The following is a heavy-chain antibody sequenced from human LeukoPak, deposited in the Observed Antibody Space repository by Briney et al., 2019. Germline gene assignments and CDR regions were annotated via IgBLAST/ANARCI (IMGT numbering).Heavy chain of an antibody. D-gene: IGHD2-21*01. Sequence: GGSLRLSCAASGFTFSSYAMGWVRQAPGKGLEWVSAISGSGGRTYYADSVRGRFTISRDNSKNTVYVQMNSLRAEDTAVYFCVVVSYCAVDCYDYWGQGTLVTVPS. CDR1: GFTFSSYA. CDR3: VVVSYCAVDCYDY. CDR2: ISGSGGRT. V-gene: IGHV3-23*01. J-gene: IGHJ4*02.